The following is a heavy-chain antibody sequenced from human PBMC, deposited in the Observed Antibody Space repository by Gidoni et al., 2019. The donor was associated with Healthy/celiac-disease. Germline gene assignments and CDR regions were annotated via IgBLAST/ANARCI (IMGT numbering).Heavy chain of an antibody. CDR2: IDPSDSYT. Sequence: EVQLVQSGAEVKKPGESLRISCKGSGYSFTSYWISWVRQMPGNGLEWMGRIDPSDSYTNYSPSFQGNVTITADKSISTAYLQWSSLKASDTAMYYCARHAEYSSSPIDYWGQGTLVTVSS. V-gene: IGHV5-10-1*03. CDR3: ARHAEYSSSPIDY. D-gene: IGHD6-6*01. J-gene: IGHJ4*02. CDR1: GYSFTSYW.